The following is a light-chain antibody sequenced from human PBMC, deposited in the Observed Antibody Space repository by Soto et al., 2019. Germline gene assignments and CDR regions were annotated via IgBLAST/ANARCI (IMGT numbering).Light chain of an antibody. CDR2: GAS. CDR3: QEYNNWPPWT. CDR1: QSVSNK. V-gene: IGKV3-15*01. J-gene: IGKJ1*01. Sequence: EIVLTQSPATLSLSPGERATLSCRASQSVSNKLAWYQQKPGQVPRLLIYGASTRASGIPARFSGSGSGTEFTLTISSLQSEDFAVYYCQEYNNWPPWTFGQGTKVDIK.